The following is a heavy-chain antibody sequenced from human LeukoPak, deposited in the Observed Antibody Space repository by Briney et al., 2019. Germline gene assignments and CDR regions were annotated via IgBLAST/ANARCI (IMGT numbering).Heavy chain of an antibody. CDR3: ARETPVTYDYVWGSYFDY. J-gene: IGHJ4*02. CDR2: IYSGGST. D-gene: IGHD3-16*01. V-gene: IGHV3-53*01. Sequence: PGGSLRLSCAASGFTVSSNYMSWVRQAPGKGLEWVSVIYSGGSTYYADSVKGRFTISRDNSKNTLYLQMNSLRAEDTAVYYCARETPVTYDYVWGSYFDYWGQGTLVTVSS. CDR1: GFTVSSNY.